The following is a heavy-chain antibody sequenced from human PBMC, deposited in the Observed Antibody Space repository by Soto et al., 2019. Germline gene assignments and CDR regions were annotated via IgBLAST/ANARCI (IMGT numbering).Heavy chain of an antibody. CDR2: IWYDGSNK. CDR1: GFTFSSYG. D-gene: IGHD2-2*01. J-gene: IGHJ4*02. CDR3: AREGYCSSTSCYGQFDY. V-gene: IGHV3-33*01. Sequence: QVQLVESGGGVVQPGRSLRLSCAASGFTFSSYGMHWVRQAPGKGLEWVAVIWYDGSNKYYADSVKGRFTISRDNSKNTLYLQMNSLRAEDTAVYYCAREGYCSSTSCYGQFDYWGQGTLVTVSS.